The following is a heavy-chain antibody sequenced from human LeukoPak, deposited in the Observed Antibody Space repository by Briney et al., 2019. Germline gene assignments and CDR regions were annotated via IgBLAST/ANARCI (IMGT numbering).Heavy chain of an antibody. CDR3: ARALSINMVRGVINWFDP. V-gene: IGHV1-69*06. Sequence: GASVKVSCKASGGTFSSYAVSWVRQAPGQGLEWMGGIIPIFGTANYAQKFQGRVTITADKSTSTAYMELGSLRSEDTAVYYCARALSINMVRGVINWFDPWGQGTLVTVSS. D-gene: IGHD3-10*01. CDR1: GGTFSSYA. CDR2: IIPIFGTA. J-gene: IGHJ5*02.